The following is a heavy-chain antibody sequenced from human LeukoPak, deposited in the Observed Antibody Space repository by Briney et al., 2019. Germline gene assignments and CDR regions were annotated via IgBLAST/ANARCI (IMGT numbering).Heavy chain of an antibody. CDR1: GFTFDEYS. V-gene: IGHV3-20*04. CDR3: ARDSFSGSSLDY. Sequence: GSLRLSCAASGFTFDEYSMSWVRQAPGKGLEWVSSINWDGGSTAYADSVQGRFTISRDNAKNSLHLQMKSLRAEDTALYYCARDSFSGSSLDYWGQGTLVTVSS. J-gene: IGHJ4*02. D-gene: IGHD1-26*01. CDR2: INWDGGST.